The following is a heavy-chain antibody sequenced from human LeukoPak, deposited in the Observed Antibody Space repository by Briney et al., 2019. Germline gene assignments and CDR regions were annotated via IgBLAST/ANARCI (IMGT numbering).Heavy chain of an antibody. CDR3: GTGSDSATSDAFDI. J-gene: IGHJ3*02. Sequence: PSGTLSLTCAVSGGSISSSNWWSWVRQPPGKGLEWIGEIYHSGSTNYNPSLKSRVTISVDTAKNQVSLNLNSVTAADTAVYYCGTGSDSATSDAFDIWGQGTMVTVSS. D-gene: IGHD1-26*01. CDR2: IYHSGST. CDR1: GGSISSSNW. V-gene: IGHV4-4*02.